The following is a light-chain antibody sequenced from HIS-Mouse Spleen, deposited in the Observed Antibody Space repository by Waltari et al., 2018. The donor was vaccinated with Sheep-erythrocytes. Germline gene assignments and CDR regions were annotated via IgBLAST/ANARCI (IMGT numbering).Light chain of an antibody. J-gene: IGKJ1*01. CDR3: LQHNSYPRT. Sequence: DIQMTQSPSSLSASVGDRVTITCRASQGIRKTLGWYPQKQGKAPKRLIYTASSLQSGVPSRFSGSGSGTEVTLTSSSRQPEDFATYYCLQHNSYPRTFGQGTKVEIK. CDR2: TAS. CDR1: QGIRKT. V-gene: IGKV1-17*01.